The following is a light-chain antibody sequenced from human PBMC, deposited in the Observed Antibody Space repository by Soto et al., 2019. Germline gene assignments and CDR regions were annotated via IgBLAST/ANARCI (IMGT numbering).Light chain of an antibody. Sequence: EIVLTQSPATLSLSPGARATLSCRASQSVSSYLAWYQQKPGQAPRLLIYDASNRATGIPARFSGSGSGTDFTLTISSLDPEDFEVYYCQQRSNTFGGGTKVEIK. CDR1: QSVSSY. V-gene: IGKV3-11*01. CDR2: DAS. J-gene: IGKJ4*01. CDR3: QQRSNT.